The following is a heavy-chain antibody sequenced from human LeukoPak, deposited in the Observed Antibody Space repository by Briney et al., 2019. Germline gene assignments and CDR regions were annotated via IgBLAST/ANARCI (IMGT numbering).Heavy chain of an antibody. V-gene: IGHV3-30*04. J-gene: IGHJ6*02. D-gene: IGHD4-17*01. CDR2: ISYDGSNK. CDR1: GFTFSSYA. Sequence: GRSLRLSCAASGFTFSSYAMHWVRQAPGKGLEWVAVISYDGSNKYYADSVKGRFTISRDNSKNTLYLQMNSLRAEDTAVYYCAKGEAVTTYYYYGMDVWGQGTTVTVSS. CDR3: AKGEAVTTYYYYGMDV.